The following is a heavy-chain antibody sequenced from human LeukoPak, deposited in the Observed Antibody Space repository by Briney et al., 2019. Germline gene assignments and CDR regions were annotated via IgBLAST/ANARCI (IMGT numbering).Heavy chain of an antibody. CDR3: ARAGSGYYYASEQNWFDP. D-gene: IGHD3-22*01. CDR2: INAGNGNT. J-gene: IGHJ5*02. Sequence: ASVKVSCKASGYTFTSYAMNWVRQAPGQRLEWMGWINAGNGNTKYSQEFQGRVTITRDTSASTAYMELSSLRSEDMAVYYCARAGSGYYYASEQNWFDPWGQGTLVTVSS. V-gene: IGHV1-3*03. CDR1: GYTFTSYA.